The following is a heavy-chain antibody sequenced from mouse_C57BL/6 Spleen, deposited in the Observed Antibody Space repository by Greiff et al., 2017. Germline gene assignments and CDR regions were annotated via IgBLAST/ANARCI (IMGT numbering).Heavy chain of an antibody. J-gene: IGHJ2*01. Sequence: EVNLVESGGGLVKPGGSLKLSCAASGFTFSDYGMHWVRQAPEKGLEWVAYISSGSSTIYYADTVKGRFTISRDNAKNTLFLQMTSLRSEDTAMYYCARPTWSYFDYWGQGTTLTVSS. CDR1: GFTFSDYG. CDR3: ARPTWSYFDY. V-gene: IGHV5-17*01. D-gene: IGHD1-1*02. CDR2: ISSGSSTI.